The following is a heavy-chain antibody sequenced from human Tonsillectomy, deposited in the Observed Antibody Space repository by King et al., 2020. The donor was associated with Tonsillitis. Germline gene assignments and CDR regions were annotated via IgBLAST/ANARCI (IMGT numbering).Heavy chain of an antibody. Sequence: VQLVESGAEIKKPGASVRVSCKASGYTFTTYGINWVRQASGQGLEWMGWISTYSGNTNYAQKLQGRATMTTDTSTSTAYMELKSLRSDDTAVYYCARDGRDYGDYECFEYWGQGTLVTVSS. J-gene: IGHJ4*02. CDR1: GYTFTTYG. D-gene: IGHD4-17*01. CDR2: ISTYSGNT. CDR3: ARDGRDYGDYECFEY. V-gene: IGHV1-18*04.